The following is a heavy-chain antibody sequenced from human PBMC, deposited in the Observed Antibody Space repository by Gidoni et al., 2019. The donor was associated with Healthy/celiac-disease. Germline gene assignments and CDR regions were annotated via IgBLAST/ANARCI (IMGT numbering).Heavy chain of an antibody. D-gene: IGHD1-26*01. J-gene: IGHJ4*02. CDR2: INPSGGST. V-gene: IGHV1-46*01. CDR3: AREVSSGSYWEGFDY. Sequence: QVQLVQSGAEVKKPGASVKVSCKASGYTFTSYYMHWVRQAPGQGLEWMGIINPSGGSTSYAQKFQGRVTMTRDTSTSTVYMELSSLRSEDTAVYYCAREVSSGSYWEGFDYWGQGTLVTVSS. CDR1: GYTFTSYY.